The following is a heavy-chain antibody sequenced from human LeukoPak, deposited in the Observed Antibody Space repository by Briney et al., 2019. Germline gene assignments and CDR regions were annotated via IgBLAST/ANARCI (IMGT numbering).Heavy chain of an antibody. CDR3: ARAIYYYDSSGYDTDAFDI. Sequence: RASVKVSCKASGYTFTSYGISWVRQAPGQGLEWMGWISAYNGNTNYAQKLQGRVTMTTDTSTSTAYMELRSLRSDDTAVYYCARAIYYYDSSGYDTDAFDIWGQGTMVTVSS. V-gene: IGHV1-18*01. D-gene: IGHD3-22*01. CDR1: GYTFTSYG. J-gene: IGHJ3*02. CDR2: ISAYNGNT.